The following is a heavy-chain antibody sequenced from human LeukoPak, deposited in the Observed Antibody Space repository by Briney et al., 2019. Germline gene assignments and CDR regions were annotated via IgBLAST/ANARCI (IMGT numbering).Heavy chain of an antibody. V-gene: IGHV3-15*07. CDR2: IKSKTDGGTT. D-gene: IGHD1-7*01. CDR3: TTDLLELDG. CDR1: GFIFSTYG. J-gene: IGHJ4*02. Sequence: GGSLRLSCAASGFIFSTYGLHWVRQSPGRGLEWVGRIKSKTDGGTTDYAAPVKGRFTISRDDSKNTLYLQMNSLKTEDTAVYYCTTDLLELDGWGQGTLVTVSS.